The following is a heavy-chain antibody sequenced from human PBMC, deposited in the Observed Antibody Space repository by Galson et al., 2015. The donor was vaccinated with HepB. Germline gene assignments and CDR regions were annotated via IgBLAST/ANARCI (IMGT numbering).Heavy chain of an antibody. CDR3: AKDNRQQLFGWRGPAIDY. D-gene: IGHD6-13*01. V-gene: IGHV3-23*01. CDR2: ISGSGGST. Sequence: SLRLSCAASGFTFSSYAMSWVRQAPGKGLEWVSAISGSGGSTYYADSVKGRFTISRDNSKNTLYLQMNSLRAEDTAVYYCAKDNRQQLFGWRGPAIDYWGQGTLVTVSS. CDR1: GFTFSSYA. J-gene: IGHJ4*02.